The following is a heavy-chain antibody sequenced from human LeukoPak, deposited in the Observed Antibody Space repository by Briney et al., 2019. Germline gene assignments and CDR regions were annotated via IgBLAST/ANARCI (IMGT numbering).Heavy chain of an antibody. CDR1: GFTFSDYW. Sequence: GESLRLSCAASGFTFSDYWMTWVRQTPGKTLEWMATINQSGRDKYYVPSVEGRFTLSRDNAKNSLYLQMNNLRAGDTAIYYCAIEYCSGGICYAPGYWGQGTLVTVSS. V-gene: IGHV3-7*03. CDR2: INQSGRDK. CDR3: AIEYCSGGICYAPGY. D-gene: IGHD2-15*01. J-gene: IGHJ4*02.